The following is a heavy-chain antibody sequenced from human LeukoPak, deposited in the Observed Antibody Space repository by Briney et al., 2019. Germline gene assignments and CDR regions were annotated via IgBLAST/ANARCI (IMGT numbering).Heavy chain of an antibody. CDR2: IKRKTDGGTT. D-gene: IGHD3-9*01. CDR3: STRIYDILRGPPHAFHI. CDR1: GIPLRKVY. J-gene: IGHJ3*02. V-gene: IGHV3-15*01. Sequence: AGGSLSLSCAASGIPLRKVYTSWVRQAPGKGLEWVGRIKRKTDGGTTDYAAPVKGRFTISRDDSKNTLYLQMNSPKTEDTAVYYCSTRIYDILRGPPHAFHIWGRGKILTVSS.